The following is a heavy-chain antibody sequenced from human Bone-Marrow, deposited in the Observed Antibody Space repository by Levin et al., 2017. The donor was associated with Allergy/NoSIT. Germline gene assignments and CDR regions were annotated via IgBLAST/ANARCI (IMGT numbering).Heavy chain of an antibody. CDR1: GFIFDQHG. CDR2: INWNGDSI. D-gene: IGHD3-22*01. Sequence: GEALKISCAASGFIFDQHGMSWVRQAPGKGLEWVSGINWNGDSIDYADSVKGRFTISRDNGRNSLYLQMNGLRAADTALYYCARVRQAGYYESTGSYRVTLWYFDLWGRGTLVTVSS. J-gene: IGHJ2*01. V-gene: IGHV3-20*04. CDR3: ARVRQAGYYESTGSYRVTLWYFDL.